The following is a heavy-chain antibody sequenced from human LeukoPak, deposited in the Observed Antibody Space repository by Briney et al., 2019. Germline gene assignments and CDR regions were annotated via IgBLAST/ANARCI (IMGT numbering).Heavy chain of an antibody. CDR2: ISWNSGSI. CDR3: AKDQQLQPFHY. D-gene: IGHD2-2*01. CDR1: GFTFDDYA. Sequence: GGSLRLSCAASGFTFDDYAMHWFRQAPGKGLEWVSGISWNSGSIGYADSVKGRFTISRDNAKNSLYLQMNSLRAEDTSVYYCAKDQQLQPFHYWGQGTLVTVSS. J-gene: IGHJ4*02. V-gene: IGHV3-9*01.